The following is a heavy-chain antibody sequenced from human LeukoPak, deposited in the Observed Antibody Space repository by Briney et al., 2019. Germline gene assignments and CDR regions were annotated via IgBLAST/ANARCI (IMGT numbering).Heavy chain of an antibody. D-gene: IGHD5-24*01. V-gene: IGHV5-51*01. CDR3: ARARATRSYFDY. Sequence: GASLQISCKGSGYSFTSYWIGWVRPLPGKGLEWMGIIYPGDSDTRYSPSFQGQVTISADKSISTAYLQWSSLKASDTAMYYCARARATRSYFDYWGQGTLVTVSS. CDR1: GYSFTSYW. J-gene: IGHJ4*02. CDR2: IYPGDSDT.